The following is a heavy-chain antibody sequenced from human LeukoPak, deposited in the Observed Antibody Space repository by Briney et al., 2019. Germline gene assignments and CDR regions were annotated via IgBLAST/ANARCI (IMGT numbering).Heavy chain of an antibody. CDR2: INHSGST. Sequence: SETLSLTCAVYGGSFSGYYWSWIRQPPGKGLEWIGEINHSGSTNYNPSPKSRVTISVDTSKNQFSLKLSSVTAADTAVYYCARSLVVVVAASWFDPWGQGTLVTVSS. D-gene: IGHD2-15*01. V-gene: IGHV4-34*01. J-gene: IGHJ5*02. CDR3: ARSLVVVVAASWFDP. CDR1: GGSFSGYY.